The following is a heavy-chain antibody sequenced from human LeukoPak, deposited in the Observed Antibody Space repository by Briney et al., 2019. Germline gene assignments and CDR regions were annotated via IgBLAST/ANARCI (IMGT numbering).Heavy chain of an antibody. V-gene: IGHV5-51*01. CDR3: ARRAPYYYDSGLTPDI. J-gene: IGHJ3*02. D-gene: IGHD3-22*01. CDR1: GYSFTSYW. Sequence: GESLKISCKGSGYSFTSYWIGWVRQMPGKGLEWMGIIYPGDSDTRYSPSFQGQVTISADKSISTAYLQWSSLKASDTAMYYCARRAPYYYDSGLTPDIWGQGTMVTVSS. CDR2: IYPGDSDT.